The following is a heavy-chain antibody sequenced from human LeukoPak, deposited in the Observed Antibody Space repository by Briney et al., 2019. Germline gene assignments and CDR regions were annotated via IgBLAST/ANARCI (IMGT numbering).Heavy chain of an antibody. CDR1: GFTFSSYA. CDR3: AKAPTREMYYDFWSGYSNWFDP. J-gene: IGHJ5*02. CDR2: ISGSGGST. D-gene: IGHD3-3*01. Sequence: GGSLRLSCAASGFTFSSYAMSWVRQAPGKGLEWASAISGSGGSTYYADSVKGRFTISRDNSKNTLYLQMNSLRAEDTAVYYCAKAPTREMYYDFWSGYSNWFDPWGQGTLVTVSS. V-gene: IGHV3-23*01.